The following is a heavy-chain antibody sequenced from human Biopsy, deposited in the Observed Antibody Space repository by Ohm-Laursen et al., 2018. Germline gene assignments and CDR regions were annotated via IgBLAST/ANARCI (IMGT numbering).Heavy chain of an antibody. CDR1: GLRFSMYA. V-gene: IGHV3-23*01. J-gene: IGHJ6*02. D-gene: IGHD3/OR15-3a*01. CDR2: IGGSGGGT. CDR3: ARDQMIFGGGDGLAV. Sequence: SLRLSCAASGLRFSMYAMSWVRQAPGKGLEWVSAIGGSGGGTYYADSVKGRFTISRDDSKNTVYLQMNSLRVEDTAAYYCARDQMIFGGGDGLAVWGQGTTVTVSS.